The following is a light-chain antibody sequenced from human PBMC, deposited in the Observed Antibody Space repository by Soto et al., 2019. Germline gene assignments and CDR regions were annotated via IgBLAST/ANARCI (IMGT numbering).Light chain of an antibody. V-gene: IGKV1-5*03. CDR3: QQYVSYCT. CDR1: QSISTW. Sequence: DIQMTQSPSTLSASLGDRVTITCRASQSISTWLAWYQQKPGKAPKLLIYKASNLESGVPSRFRGSGSGTEFTLTISSLQPDDFVTYYCQQYVSYCTFGQGTKVEIK. J-gene: IGKJ1*01. CDR2: KAS.